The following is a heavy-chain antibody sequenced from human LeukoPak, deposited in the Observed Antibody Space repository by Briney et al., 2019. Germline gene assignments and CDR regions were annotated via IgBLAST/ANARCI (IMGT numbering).Heavy chain of an antibody. V-gene: IGHV4-59*11. D-gene: IGHD3-10*01. Sequence: PSETLSLTCTVSGGSISSHYWSWIRQPPGKGLEWIGYIYYSGSTNYNPSLKSRVTISVDTSKNQFSLKLSSVTAADTAVYYCARRLSSGWFDPWGQGTLVTVS. J-gene: IGHJ5*02. CDR2: IYYSGST. CDR3: ARRLSSGWFDP. CDR1: GGSISSHY.